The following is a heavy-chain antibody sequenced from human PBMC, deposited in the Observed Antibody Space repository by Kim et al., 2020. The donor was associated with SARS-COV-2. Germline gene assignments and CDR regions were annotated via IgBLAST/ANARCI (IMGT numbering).Heavy chain of an antibody. CDR1: GYTFTGYY. Sequence: ASVKVSCKASGYTFTGYYMHWVRQAPGQGLEWMGWINPNSGGTNYAQKFQGRVTMTRDTSISTAYMELSRLRSDDTAVYYCARVLGLLEDYYYYYGMDVWGQGTTVTVSS. J-gene: IGHJ6*02. V-gene: IGHV1-2*02. CDR3: ARVLGLLEDYYYYYGMDV. D-gene: IGHD2-21*01. CDR2: INPNSGGT.